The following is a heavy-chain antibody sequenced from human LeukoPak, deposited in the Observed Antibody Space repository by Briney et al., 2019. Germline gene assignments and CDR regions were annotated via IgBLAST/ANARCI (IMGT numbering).Heavy chain of an antibody. D-gene: IGHD2-2*01. CDR1: GYTFTGYY. CDR3: ARNQVYCSSTSCYRNFDY. CDR2: INPNSGGT. Sequence: ASVKVSCKASGYTFTGYYMHWVRQAPGQGLEWMGWINPNSGGTNYAQKFQGRVTMTRDTSISTAYMELSRLRSDDTAVYYCARNQVYCSSTSCYRNFDYWGQGTLVTVSS. V-gene: IGHV1-2*02. J-gene: IGHJ4*02.